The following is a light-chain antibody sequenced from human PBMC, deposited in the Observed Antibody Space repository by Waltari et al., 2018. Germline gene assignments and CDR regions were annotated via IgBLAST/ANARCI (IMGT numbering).Light chain of an antibody. V-gene: IGKV1-39*01. CDR1: QSISRY. CDR2: AAA. Sequence: DIQMTQSPSSLSASVGGRVTITCRASQSISRYLNWYQPKPGKAPKLLIYAAASLQSGVPSRFSGSGSGTDFTLTISSLQPEDFATYYCQQSAITPRTFGQGTKVEIK. J-gene: IGKJ1*01. CDR3: QQSAITPRT.